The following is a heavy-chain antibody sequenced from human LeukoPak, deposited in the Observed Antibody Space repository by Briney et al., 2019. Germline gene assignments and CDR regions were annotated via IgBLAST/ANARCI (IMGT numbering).Heavy chain of an antibody. V-gene: IGHV4-31*03. D-gene: IGHD3-10*01. CDR2: IYFSGIT. CDR3: ARTSSDRSGFYYSFDY. CDR1: GGSVSSGAYY. J-gene: IGHJ4*02. Sequence: PSETLSLTCTVSGGSVSSGAYYWHWIRQHPGTGLEWIGNIYFSGITDYNPSLVSRVAISLDPSKDQFSLTLNSVTTADTAVYFCARTSSDRSGFYYSFDYWGQGTLVTVSS.